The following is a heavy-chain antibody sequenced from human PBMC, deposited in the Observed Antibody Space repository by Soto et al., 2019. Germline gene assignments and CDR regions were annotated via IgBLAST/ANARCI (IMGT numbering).Heavy chain of an antibody. Sequence: QVQLVQSGAEVKKPGSSVKVSCKASGGTFSSYAISWVRQAPGQGLEWMGGIIPIFGTANYAQKFQGRVTITADESTRTAYMELRSLRSEDTAVYYCARSTMVRGVTLGYGMDVWGQGTTVTVSS. J-gene: IGHJ6*02. V-gene: IGHV1-69*01. CDR3: ARSTMVRGVTLGYGMDV. CDR2: IIPIFGTA. D-gene: IGHD3-10*01. CDR1: GGTFSSYA.